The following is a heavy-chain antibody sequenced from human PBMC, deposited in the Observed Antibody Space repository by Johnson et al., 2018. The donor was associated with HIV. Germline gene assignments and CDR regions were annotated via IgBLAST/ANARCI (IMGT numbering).Heavy chain of an antibody. CDR1: GFSFNDYA. J-gene: IGHJ3*02. CDR3: ARAPGYSRAFDI. CDR2: ISSGGDT. V-gene: IGHV3-66*01. Sequence: VQLVESGGGVVQPGRSLRLSCSASGFSFNDYAMHWVRQAPGKGLEWVSVISSGGDTYYADSVKDRFTISRDNSKNTLYLQMNRLRAEDTAVYYCARAPGYSRAFDIWGQGTMVTVST. D-gene: IGHD5-18*01.